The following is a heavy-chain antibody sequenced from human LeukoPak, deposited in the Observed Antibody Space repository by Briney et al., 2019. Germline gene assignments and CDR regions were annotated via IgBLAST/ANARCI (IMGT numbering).Heavy chain of an antibody. CDR3: ARHWGSDWYFDL. CDR1: GGSISNYY. Sequence: SETLSLTCAVSGGSISNYYCSWIRQPPGKGLEWLGYIHYSGYTNCNPSLKSRVTISVDTSKNQFSLNLSSVTAADTAVYYCARHWGSDWYFDLWGRGTLVTVSS. V-gene: IGHV4-59*01. CDR2: IHYSGYT. D-gene: IGHD7-27*01. J-gene: IGHJ2*01.